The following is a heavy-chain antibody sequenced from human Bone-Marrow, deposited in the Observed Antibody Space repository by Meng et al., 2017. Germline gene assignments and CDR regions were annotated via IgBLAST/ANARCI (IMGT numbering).Heavy chain of an antibody. V-gene: IGHV3-74*01. J-gene: IGHJ5*02. CDR2: INSDGSST. CDR1: GFTFSSYW. CDR3: VRDRQQTNWFDP. Sequence: EVQLVESGGGLVQPGGSLHLSCAASGFTFSSYWMHWVRQAPGKGLVWVSRINSDGSSTNYADSVKGRFTISRDNAKNTLDLQMNSLRAEDTAVYYCVRDRQQTNWFDPWGQGTLVTVSS. D-gene: IGHD6-13*01.